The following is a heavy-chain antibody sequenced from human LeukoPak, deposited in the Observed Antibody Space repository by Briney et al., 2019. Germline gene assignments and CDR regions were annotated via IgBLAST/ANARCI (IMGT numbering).Heavy chain of an antibody. J-gene: IGHJ4*02. CDR3: ARYRYSSGWSH. D-gene: IGHD6-19*01. CDR2: INQDVSEK. V-gene: IGHV3-7*01. Sequence: GGSLRLSCAASGFTFSNYWMSWVRQAPGKGLEWVANINQDVSEKFYVGSVKGRFTISRDNAKNSVYLQMRSLRAEDTAVYYCARYRYSSGWSHWGQGTLVTVSS. CDR1: GFTFSNYW.